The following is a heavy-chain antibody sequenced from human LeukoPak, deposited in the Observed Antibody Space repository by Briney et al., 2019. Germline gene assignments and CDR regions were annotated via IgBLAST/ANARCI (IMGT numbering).Heavy chain of an antibody. J-gene: IGHJ4*02. CDR2: IKQDGSEK. D-gene: IGHD6-19*01. CDR1: GFTFRTYW. V-gene: IGHV3-7*01. Sequence: PGGSLRLSCAASGFTFRTYWMSWVRQAPGKGLEWVAIIKQDGSEKYYVDSVKGRFTISRDNAKNSLYLQMNSLGAEDTAVYYCARDLQGYSSGWYRGDYWGQGTLVTVSS. CDR3: ARDLQGYSSGWYRGDY.